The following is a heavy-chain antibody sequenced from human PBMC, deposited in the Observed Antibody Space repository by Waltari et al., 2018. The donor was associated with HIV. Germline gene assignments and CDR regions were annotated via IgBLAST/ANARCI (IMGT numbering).Heavy chain of an antibody. CDR1: GFTFSSYE. CDR3: AREPLGATRFDY. D-gene: IGHD1-26*01. V-gene: IGHV3-48*03. CDR2: ISSSGSTI. J-gene: IGHJ4*02. Sequence: EVQLVESGGGLVQPGGSLRLSCAVSGFTFSSYELNWVRQAPGKGLEWVSYISSSGSTIYYADSVKGRFTISRDNAKTSLYLQMNSLRAEDTAVYYCAREPLGATRFDYWGQGTLVTVSS.